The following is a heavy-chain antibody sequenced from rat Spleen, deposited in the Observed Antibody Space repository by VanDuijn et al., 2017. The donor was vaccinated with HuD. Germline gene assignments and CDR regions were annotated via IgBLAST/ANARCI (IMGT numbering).Heavy chain of an antibody. J-gene: IGHJ4*01. Sequence: QVQLKESGPGLVQPSQTLSLTCTVSGFSLTSYHVSWVRQPPGKSLVWMGTIWAGGGTNYNSAVQSRLSISRDTSKSQVFLKMNSLQPEDTGTYYCARLYYYSSGDYYVMDAWGQGASVTVSS. CDR3: ARLYYYSSGDYYVMDA. V-gene: IGHV2-72*01. CDR2: IWAGGGT. CDR1: GFSLTSYH. D-gene: IGHD1-2*01.